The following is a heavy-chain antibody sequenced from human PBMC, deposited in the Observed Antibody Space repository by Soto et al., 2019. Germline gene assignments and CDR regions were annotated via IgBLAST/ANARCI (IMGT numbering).Heavy chain of an antibody. Sequence: GGSLRLSCAASGFTFSSYAMHWVRQAPGKGLEWVAVISYDGSNKYYADSVKGRFTISRDNSKNTLYLQMNSLRAEDTAVYYCARDPESSSWYGVYYYYGMDVWGQGTTVTVSS. CDR2: ISYDGSNK. J-gene: IGHJ6*02. CDR3: ARDPESSSWYGVYYYYGMDV. D-gene: IGHD6-13*01. CDR1: GFTFSSYA. V-gene: IGHV3-30-3*01.